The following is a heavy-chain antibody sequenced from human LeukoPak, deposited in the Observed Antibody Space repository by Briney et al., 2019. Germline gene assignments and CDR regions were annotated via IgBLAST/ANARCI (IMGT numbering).Heavy chain of an antibody. V-gene: IGHV3-11*04. CDR1: GFTFSDYY. CDR3: ARETRVRWTDY. J-gene: IGHJ4*02. D-gene: IGHD5-24*01. Sequence: GGSPRLSCAAPGFTFSDYYISWIRQAPGKGVEWLSYISSSGTTIYYADSVKGRFTISRDNAKNSLYLQMNSLRAEDTAVYYCARETRVRWTDYWGQGILVTVSS. CDR2: ISSSGTTI.